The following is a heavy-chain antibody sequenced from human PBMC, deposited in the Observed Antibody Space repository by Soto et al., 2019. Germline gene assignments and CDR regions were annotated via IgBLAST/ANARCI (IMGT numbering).Heavy chain of an antibody. D-gene: IGHD3-10*01. CDR2: ISGSGVST. V-gene: IGHV3-23*01. J-gene: IGHJ6*02. CDR3: AKNYYGSGRYYYYYGMDV. CDR1: GFTFSSYA. Sequence: PGGSLRLSCAASGFTFSSYAMSWVRQAPGKGLEWVSAISGSGVSTYYADSVKGRFTISRDNSKNTLYLQMNSLRAEDTAVYYCAKNYYGSGRYYYYYGMDVWGQGTTVTVSS.